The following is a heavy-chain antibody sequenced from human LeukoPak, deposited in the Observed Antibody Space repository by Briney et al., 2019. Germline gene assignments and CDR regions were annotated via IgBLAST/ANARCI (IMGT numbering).Heavy chain of an antibody. CDR2: INPNSGGT. CDR3: ARAGGGLDY. V-gene: IGHV1-2*02. CDR1: GYTLTELS. J-gene: IGHJ4*02. D-gene: IGHD2-15*01. Sequence: ASVKVSCKVSGYTLTELSMHWVRQAPGQGLEWMGWINPNSGGTNYEQKFQGRVTMTRDTSISTAYMELSRLRSDDTAVYYCARAGGGLDYWGQGTLVTVSS.